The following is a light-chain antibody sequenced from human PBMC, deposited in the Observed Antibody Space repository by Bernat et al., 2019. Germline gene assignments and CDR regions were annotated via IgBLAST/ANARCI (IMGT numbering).Light chain of an antibody. CDR3: SSYTSSGTCV. V-gene: IGLV2-14*03. Sequence: QSALTQPASVSGSPGQSITISCTGTSSDIGGYTYVSWYQQHPGKAPKLVIYDVSNRPSRVSDRFSGYKSGNTASLTISGLQAEDEADYYCSSYTSSGTCVFGTGTKVTVL. J-gene: IGLJ1*01. CDR2: DVS. CDR1: SSDIGGYTY.